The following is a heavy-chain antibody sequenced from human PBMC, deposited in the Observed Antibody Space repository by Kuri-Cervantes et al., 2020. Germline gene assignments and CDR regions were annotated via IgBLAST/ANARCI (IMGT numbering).Heavy chain of an antibody. CDR2: IYSGGST. CDR3: ARELSDYDSYGWYLDL. CDR1: GFTVSSNY. V-gene: IGHV3-53*01. D-gene: IGHD3-22*01. Sequence: ETLSLTCAASGFTVSSNYMSWVRQAPGKGLEWVSVIYSGGSTYYADSVKGRFTISRDNFKNTLYLQMNSLRAGDTAVYYCARELSDYDSYGWYLDLWGRGTLVTVSS. J-gene: IGHJ2*01.